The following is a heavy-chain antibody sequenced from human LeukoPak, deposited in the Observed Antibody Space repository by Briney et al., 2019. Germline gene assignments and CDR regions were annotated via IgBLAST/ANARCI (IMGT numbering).Heavy chain of an antibody. CDR1: GFTFSSYA. D-gene: IGHD4-17*01. Sequence: GGSLRLSCAASGFTFSSYAMSWVRQAPGKGPEWVSGISGSGGSTYYADSVKGRFTISRDNSKNTLYLQMNSLRAEDTAVYYCAKDRSTVTTYSVYWGQGTLVTVSS. CDR2: ISGSGGST. J-gene: IGHJ4*02. V-gene: IGHV3-23*01. CDR3: AKDRSTVTTYSVY.